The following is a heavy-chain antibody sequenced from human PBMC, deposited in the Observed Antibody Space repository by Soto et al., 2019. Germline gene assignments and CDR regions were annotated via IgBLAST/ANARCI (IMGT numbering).Heavy chain of an antibody. V-gene: IGHV1-18*01. CDR2: ISTYSGNT. J-gene: IGHJ4*02. CDR3: ASFDSSGWYYFDY. D-gene: IGHD6-19*01. CDR1: GYTFTSYG. Sequence: ASVKVSCKASGYTFTSYGISWVRQAPGQGLEWMGWISTYSGNTNYAQKLQGRVTMTTDTSTSTAYMELRSLRSDDTAVYYCASFDSSGWYYFDYWGQGTLVTVSS.